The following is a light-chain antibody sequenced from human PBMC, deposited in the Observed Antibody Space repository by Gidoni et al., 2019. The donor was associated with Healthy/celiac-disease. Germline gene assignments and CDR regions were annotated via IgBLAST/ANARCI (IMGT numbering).Light chain of an antibody. J-gene: IGLJ2*01. V-gene: IGLV2-11*01. CDR1: RSDVGGYNY. CDR3: CSYAGSYTFVV. Sequence: QSALTQPPSVSGSPGQAVTISCTGTRSDVGGYNYVSWYQQHPGKAPKLMIYDVSKRPSGVPDRFSGSKSGNPASLTISGLQAEDEADYYCCSYAGSYTFVVFGGGTKLPVL. CDR2: DVS.